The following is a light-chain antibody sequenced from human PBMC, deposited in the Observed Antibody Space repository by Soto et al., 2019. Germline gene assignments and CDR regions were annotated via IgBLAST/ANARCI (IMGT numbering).Light chain of an antibody. V-gene: IGKV4-1*01. CDR3: QQYHSAPLT. CDR1: QSVLSSSDNKNY. J-gene: IGKJ4*01. Sequence: DIVMTQSADSLAVSLGERATLNCKSSQSVLSSSDNKNYLGWFQQQPVQPPKLLISWASTRESGVPDRFSGSGSGTDLTLTSSSLQSEDVAVYYCQQYHSAPLTFGGGTKVEIK. CDR2: WAS.